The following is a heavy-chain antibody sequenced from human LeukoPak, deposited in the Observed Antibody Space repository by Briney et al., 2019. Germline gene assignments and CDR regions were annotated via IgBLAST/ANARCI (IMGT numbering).Heavy chain of an antibody. CDR3: ARGSRLDTAMVRGGYYYMDV. CDR1: GGSISSGSYY. J-gene: IGHJ6*03. D-gene: IGHD5-18*01. CDR2: IYTSGST. V-gene: IGHV4-61*02. Sequence: ALSLTCTVSGGSISSGSYYWSWIRQPAGKGLEWIGRIYTSGSTNYNPSLKSRVTISVDTSKNQFSLKLSSVTAADTAVYYCARGSRLDTAMVRGGYYYMDVWGKGTTVTVSS.